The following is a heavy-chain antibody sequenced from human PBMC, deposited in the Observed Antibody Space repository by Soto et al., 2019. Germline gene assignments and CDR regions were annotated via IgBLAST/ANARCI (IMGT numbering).Heavy chain of an antibody. Sequence: GESLKTSCTASGFTFGDYAMSWVRQAPGKGLEWVGFIRSKAYGGTTEYAASAKGRFTISRDDSKSIAYLQMNSLKTEDTAVYYGAREGEGSSGYYYYGIDVWGQGTTVTVSS. CDR1: GFTFGDYA. D-gene: IGHD6-19*01. J-gene: IGHJ6*02. CDR2: IRSKAYGGTT. CDR3: AREGEGSSGYYYYGIDV. V-gene: IGHV3-49*04.